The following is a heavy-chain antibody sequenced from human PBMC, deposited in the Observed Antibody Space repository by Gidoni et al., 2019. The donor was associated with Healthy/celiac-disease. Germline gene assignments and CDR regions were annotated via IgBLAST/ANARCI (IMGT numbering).Heavy chain of an antibody. D-gene: IGHD2-15*01. J-gene: IGHJ4*02. CDR2: ISSSSSYI. V-gene: IGHV3-21*01. Sequence: EVQLVESGGGLVKPGGSLRLSCAASGFTSSSYSMNWVRQAPGKGLEWVSSISSSSSYIYYADSVKGRFTISRDNAKNSLYLQMNSLRAEDTAVYYCARVPYCSGGSCYSRAYWGQGTLVTVSS. CDR3: ARVPYCSGGSCYSRAY. CDR1: GFTSSSYS.